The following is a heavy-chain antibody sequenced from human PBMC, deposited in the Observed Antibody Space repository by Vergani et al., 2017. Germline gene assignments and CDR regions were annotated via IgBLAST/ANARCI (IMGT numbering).Heavy chain of an antibody. V-gene: IGHV3-30*03. CDR3: ATKSCSTPGCQIGYWRE. CDR2: ISYDGTKK. Sequence: QVHLVESGGGVVQPGRSLRLSCVVSGFTSSYYGMHWVRQAPGKGLEWVAVISYDGTKKYYADSVKGRFTISRDNSKSTLYLQMNSLRTEDTAVYYCATKSCSTPGCQIGYWREWGQGTLVTVSS. J-gene: IGHJ1*01. D-gene: IGHD1-1*01. CDR1: GFTSSYYG.